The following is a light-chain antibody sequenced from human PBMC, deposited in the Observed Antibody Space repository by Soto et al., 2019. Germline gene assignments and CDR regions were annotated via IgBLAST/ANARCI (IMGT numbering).Light chain of an antibody. Sequence: EIVLTQSPGTLSLSPGERATLSCRASQSVSNNYLAWYQQKPGQAPRLLIYGASSRATGIPDKFSGSGSGTDFSLTISRLEPEDFAVYYCQHYDNSLITFGGGTKVDIK. V-gene: IGKV3-20*01. CDR2: GAS. CDR3: QHYDNSLIT. CDR1: QSVSNNY. J-gene: IGKJ4*01.